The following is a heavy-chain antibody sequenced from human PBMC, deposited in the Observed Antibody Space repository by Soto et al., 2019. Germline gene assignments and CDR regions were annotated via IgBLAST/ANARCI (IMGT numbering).Heavy chain of an antibody. V-gene: IGHV1-2*02. CDR1: GYTFTGYY. D-gene: IGHD2-15*01. CDR3: VGEEACSGGSCHPDY. CDR2: INLNSGAT. Sequence: QVQLVQSGAEVKKPGASVKVSCKASGYTFTGYYMHWVRQAPGQGLEWMGWINLNSGATNYALQFQGRVTMTRDTSLKTAYLELSSLRSDDAAVYYCVGEEACSGGSCHPDYWGQGTLVTVSS. J-gene: IGHJ4*02.